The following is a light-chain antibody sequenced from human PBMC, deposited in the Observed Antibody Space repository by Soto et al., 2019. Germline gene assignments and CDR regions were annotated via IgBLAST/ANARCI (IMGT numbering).Light chain of an antibody. CDR2: DVS. CDR3: SSYTPSSTYV. Sequence: QSALTQPASVSGSPGQSITISCTGTSSDVGGYNYVSWYQQYPGKAPKLMIYDVSSRPSGVSNRFSGSKSGNTASLTISGLQAEEESDYHCSSYTPSSTYVCGTGTKLTVL. V-gene: IGLV2-14*03. CDR1: SSDVGGYNY. J-gene: IGLJ1*01.